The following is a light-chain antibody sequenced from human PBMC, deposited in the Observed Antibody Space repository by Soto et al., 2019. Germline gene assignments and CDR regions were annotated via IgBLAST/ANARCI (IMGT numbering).Light chain of an antibody. CDR2: GAS. CDR1: QNIRND. Sequence: EILMSQSPATLSVSPGERATLSCRASQNIRNDLAWYQQKPGQAPRLLIYGASIRHTGIPTRFSGSGSGTEFTLTVSSLQPEDYAVYYCQQRNIWPPVTFGQGTRLEI. V-gene: IGKV3-15*01. J-gene: IGKJ5*01. CDR3: QQRNIWPPVT.